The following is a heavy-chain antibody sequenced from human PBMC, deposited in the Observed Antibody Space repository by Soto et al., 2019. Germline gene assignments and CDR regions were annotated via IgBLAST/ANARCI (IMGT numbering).Heavy chain of an antibody. CDR3: AKEGYSSSSLFVRWFDP. CDR2: ISGSGGST. V-gene: IGHV3-23*01. J-gene: IGHJ5*02. D-gene: IGHD6-6*01. CDR1: GFTFSSYA. Sequence: GSLRLSCAASGFTFSSYAMSWVRQAPGKGLEWVSAISGSGGSTYYADSVKGRFTISRDNSKNTLYLQMNSLRAEDTAVYYCAKEGYSSSSLFVRWFDPWGQGTLVTVSS.